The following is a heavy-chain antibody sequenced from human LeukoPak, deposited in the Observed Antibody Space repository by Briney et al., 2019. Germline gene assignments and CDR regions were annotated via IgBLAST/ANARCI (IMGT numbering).Heavy chain of an antibody. D-gene: IGHD2-15*01. CDR2: IYYSGST. V-gene: IGHV4-59*01. CDR1: GGSISSYY. Sequence: SETLSLTCTVSGGSISSYYWSWIRQPPGKGLEYIGYIYYSGSTNYNPSLKSRVTISVDTSKNQFSLKLSSVTAADTAVYYCARSDSGYALDYWGQGTLATVSS. CDR3: ARSDSGYALDY. J-gene: IGHJ4*02.